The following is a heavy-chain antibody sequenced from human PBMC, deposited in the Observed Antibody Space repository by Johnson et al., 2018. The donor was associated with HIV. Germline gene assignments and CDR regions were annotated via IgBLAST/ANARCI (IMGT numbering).Heavy chain of an antibody. V-gene: IGHV3-53*01. J-gene: IGHJ3*02. CDR1: GFTVSSNY. D-gene: IGHD2-15*01. CDR3: ARDMCSGGSCYAFDI. CDR2: IYSGGST. Sequence: VQLVESGGGLIQPGGSLRLSCAASGFTVSSNYMSWVRQAPGKGLEWVSVIYSGGSTYYADSVKGRFTISRDNSKNTLYLQMNSLRAEDTAVYSCARDMCSGGSCYAFDIWGQGTMVTVSS.